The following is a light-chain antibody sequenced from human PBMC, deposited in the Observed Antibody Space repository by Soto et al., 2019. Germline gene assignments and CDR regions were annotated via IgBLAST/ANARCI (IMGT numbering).Light chain of an antibody. CDR1: QGISSA. V-gene: IGKV1-13*02. J-gene: IGKJ5*01. CDR2: DAS. Sequence: AIQLTQSPSSLSASVGDRVSITCRASQGISSALAWYQQKPGKAPKILIYDASSLQSGVPSRFSGSESGTECTLTISSLQPEDFATYYCQQLKTYPFTFGQGTRLEIK. CDR3: QQLKTYPFT.